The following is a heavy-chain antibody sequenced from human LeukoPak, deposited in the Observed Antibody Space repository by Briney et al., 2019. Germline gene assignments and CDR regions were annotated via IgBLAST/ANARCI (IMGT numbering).Heavy chain of an antibody. CDR3: VKPAAGIAGNYFDH. D-gene: IGHD6-25*01. V-gene: IGHV3-30*02. CDR1: GFAFSTYG. CDR2: IRSDGGNK. J-gene: IGHJ4*02. Sequence: GGSLRLSCAASGFAFSTYGMDWVRQAPGKGLERVAYIRSDGGNKNYADSVKGRFTISKDNSKNTLYLLMNSLRTEDTAVYYCVKPAAGIAGNYFDHWGQGTLVTVSS.